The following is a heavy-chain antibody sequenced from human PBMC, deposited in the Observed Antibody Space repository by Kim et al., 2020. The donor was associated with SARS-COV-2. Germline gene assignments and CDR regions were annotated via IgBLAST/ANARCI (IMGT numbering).Heavy chain of an antibody. J-gene: IGHJ4*02. D-gene: IGHD2-21*02. V-gene: IGHV3-9*01. CDR3: AQADCAGDCYLVDY. Sequence: YADPVKGGFTVSEENPKNSLYLEMKSLRPEDTAFYYCAQADCAGDCYLVDYWGQGTLVTVSS.